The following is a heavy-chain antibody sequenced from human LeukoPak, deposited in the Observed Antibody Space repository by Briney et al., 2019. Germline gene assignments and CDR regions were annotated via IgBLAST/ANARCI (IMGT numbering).Heavy chain of an antibody. V-gene: IGHV4-39*01. CDR3: ARQTGVGLFILP. D-gene: IGHD3-3*01. CDR1: TFSSYA. CDR2: IYYSGNT. J-gene: IGHJ4*02. Sequence: TFSSYAMSWVRQAPGKGLEWVGSIYYSGNTYYNPSLKSRVTISVDTSKNQFSLKLTSVTAADTAVYYCARQTGVGLFILPGGQGTLVTVSS.